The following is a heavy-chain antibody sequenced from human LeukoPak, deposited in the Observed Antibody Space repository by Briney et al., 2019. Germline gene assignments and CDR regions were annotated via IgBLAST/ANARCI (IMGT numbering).Heavy chain of an antibody. J-gene: IGHJ4*02. CDR3: AKDSSSSWYGGGFAY. Sequence: GGSLRLSCAASGLTFDDYAMHWVRQAPGKGLEWVSGISWNSGSIGYADSVKGRFTISRDNAKNSLYLQMNSLRAEDTALYYCAKDSSSSWYGGGFAYWGQGTLVTVSS. CDR1: GLTFDDYA. V-gene: IGHV3-9*01. CDR2: ISWNSGSI. D-gene: IGHD6-13*01.